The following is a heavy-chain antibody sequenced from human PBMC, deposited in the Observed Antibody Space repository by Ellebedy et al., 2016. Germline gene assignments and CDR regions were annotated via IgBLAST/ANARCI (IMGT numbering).Heavy chain of an antibody. CDR1: GYSFTSYW. Sequence: KVSXXGSGYSFTSYWIGWVRQMPGKGLEWMGIIYPGDSDTRYSPSFQGQVTISADKSISTAYLQWSSLKASDTAMYYCARAYGDYSPDWFDPWGQGTLVTVSS. J-gene: IGHJ5*02. D-gene: IGHD4-17*01. CDR2: IYPGDSDT. V-gene: IGHV5-51*01. CDR3: ARAYGDYSPDWFDP.